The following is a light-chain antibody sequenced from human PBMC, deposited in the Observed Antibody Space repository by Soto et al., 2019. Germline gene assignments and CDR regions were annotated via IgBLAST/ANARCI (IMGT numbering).Light chain of an antibody. J-gene: IGKJ4*01. CDR2: GAS. V-gene: IGKV1-39*01. CDR3: QQSYTSPVT. Sequence: DIQMTQSPSSLSVSIGDRVTITGRASQSISTYLNWYEQKPGKAPNLLIYGASTLQSGVPSRFSGGGSGTYFTLTISGLQPEDFGSYYCQQSYTSPVTFGGGTKVEIK. CDR1: QSISTY.